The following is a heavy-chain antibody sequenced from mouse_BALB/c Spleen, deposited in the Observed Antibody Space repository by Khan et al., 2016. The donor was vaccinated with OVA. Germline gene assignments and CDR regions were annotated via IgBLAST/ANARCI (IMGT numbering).Heavy chain of an antibody. Sequence: QVQLQQSGAELAKPGASVKMSCKASGYTFTTYWMHWIKQRPGQGLEWIGYINPSTSYTEYSQKFKDKATLTADKSSSTAYMQLSSLTYADSAIHYCTRRSLYGVLAYWGQGTLVTVS. V-gene: IGHV1-7*01. CDR1: GYTFTTYW. CDR2: INPSTSYT. J-gene: IGHJ3*01. CDR3: TRRSLYGVLAY. D-gene: IGHD1-1*02.